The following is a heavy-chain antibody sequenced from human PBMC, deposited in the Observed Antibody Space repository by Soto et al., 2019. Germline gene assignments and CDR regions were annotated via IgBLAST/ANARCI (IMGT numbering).Heavy chain of an antibody. D-gene: IGHD2-21*01. CDR2: IFYSGTT. V-gene: IGHV4-59*01. CDR1: GDSIDSYY. Sequence: PSETLSLTCIVSGDSIDSYYWSWIRQPPGKGLECIGYIFYSGTTNYNPSLKSRVTISLDRSKNHFSLRLSSVTAADTAVYFCARATYYRHYFDYWGQGTLVTVSS. CDR3: ARATYYRHYFDY. J-gene: IGHJ4*02.